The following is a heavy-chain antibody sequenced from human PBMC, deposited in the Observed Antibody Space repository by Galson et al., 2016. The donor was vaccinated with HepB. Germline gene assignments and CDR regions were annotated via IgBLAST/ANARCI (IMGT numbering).Heavy chain of an antibody. D-gene: IGHD4-11*01. Sequence: TLSLTCALSGGSITGGTYHWTWVRQQPGKGLEWIGYIFYSGYTYYNPSPQSRLTISVDTSSNPFLLKLSSVTAADTAVYYCARKRGADYRHFTVAFDIWGQGTMVTVSS. CDR2: IFYSGYT. J-gene: IGHJ3*02. V-gene: IGHV4-31*11. CDR1: GGSITGGTYH. CDR3: ARKRGADYRHFTVAFDI.